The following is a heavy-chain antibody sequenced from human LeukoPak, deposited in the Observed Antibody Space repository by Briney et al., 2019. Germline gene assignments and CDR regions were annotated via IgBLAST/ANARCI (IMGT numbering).Heavy chain of an antibody. V-gene: IGHV3-7*01. D-gene: IGHD6-13*01. Sequence: GGSLTLSCAASGFTFSSYWMSWVRQAPGKGLEWVANIKQDGSEKYYVDSVKGRFTISRDNAKNSLYLQMNSLRAEDTAVYYCARVRIIAAAALSHYYYMDVWGKGTTVTVSS. CDR1: GFTFSSYW. J-gene: IGHJ6*03. CDR3: ARVRIIAAAALSHYYYMDV. CDR2: IKQDGSEK.